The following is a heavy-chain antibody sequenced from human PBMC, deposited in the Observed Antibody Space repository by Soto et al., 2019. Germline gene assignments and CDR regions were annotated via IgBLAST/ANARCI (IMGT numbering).Heavy chain of an antibody. Sequence: GASVKVSCKASGYTFTSYAMHWVRQAPGQRLEWMGWINAGNGNTKYSQKFQGRVTITRDTSASTAYMELSSLRSEDTAVYYCARSPPNMVRGVIESWFDPWGQGTLVTVSS. CDR3: ARSPPNMVRGVIESWFDP. V-gene: IGHV1-3*01. CDR2: INAGNGNT. CDR1: GYTFTSYA. J-gene: IGHJ5*02. D-gene: IGHD3-10*01.